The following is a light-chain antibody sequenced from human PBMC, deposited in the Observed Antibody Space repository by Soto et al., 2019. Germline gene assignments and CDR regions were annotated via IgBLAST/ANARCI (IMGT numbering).Light chain of an antibody. CDR3: QQYIDWPPGT. CDR2: DTS. CDR1: QSVSSS. Sequence: EIVLTKSPSTLSLSPGERVPLSCRASQSVSSSLAWYQQRPGQAPRLLIYDTSTRAAGISARFSGSGSGTEFTLTISSLQSEDFAVYYCQQYIDWPPGTFGQGTKVDIK. V-gene: IGKV3-15*01. J-gene: IGKJ1*01.